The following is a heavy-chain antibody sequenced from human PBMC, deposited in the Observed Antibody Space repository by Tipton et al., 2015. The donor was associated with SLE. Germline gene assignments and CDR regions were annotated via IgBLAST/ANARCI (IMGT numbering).Heavy chain of an antibody. J-gene: IGHJ4*02. V-gene: IGHV4-34*01. D-gene: IGHD6-13*01. CDR3: ARDGAAAFLD. CDR2: INHSGST. CDR1: GGSFSGYY. Sequence: LRLSCAVYGGSFSGYYWSWIRQPPGKGLEWIGEINHSGSTNYNPSLKSRVTISVDTSKNQFSLKLSSVTAADTAVYYCARDGAAAFLDWGQGTLVTVSS.